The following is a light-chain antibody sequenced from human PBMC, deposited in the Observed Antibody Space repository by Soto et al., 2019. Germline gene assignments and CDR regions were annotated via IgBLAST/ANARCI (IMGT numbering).Light chain of an antibody. CDR1: QSISSH. CDR3: QHSYITPRYT. CDR2: ASY. J-gene: IGKJ2*01. V-gene: IGKV1-39*01. Sequence: DIQITQSPSSLSASVGARVTITCRASQSISSHLNWYPHIPGRPPRLLIFASYILEGGVPSRFSGSGSDTYFTLTIDSLQPEHVASYYCQHSYITPRYTFGQGTKVEI.